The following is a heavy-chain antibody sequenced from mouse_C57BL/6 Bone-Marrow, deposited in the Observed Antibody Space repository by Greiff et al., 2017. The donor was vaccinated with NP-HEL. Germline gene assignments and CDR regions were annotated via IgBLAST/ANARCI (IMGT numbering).Heavy chain of an antibody. CDR1: GYTFTSYT. V-gene: IGHV1-4*01. Sequence: VHLVESGAELARPGASVKMSCKASGYTFTSYTMHWVKQRPGQGLEWIGYINPSSGYTKYNQKFKDKATLTADKSSSTAYMQLSSLTSEDSAVYYCAREGYDGYYDWYFDVWGTGTTVTVSS. CDR2: INPSSGYT. CDR3: AREGYDGYYDWYFDV. J-gene: IGHJ1*03. D-gene: IGHD2-3*01.